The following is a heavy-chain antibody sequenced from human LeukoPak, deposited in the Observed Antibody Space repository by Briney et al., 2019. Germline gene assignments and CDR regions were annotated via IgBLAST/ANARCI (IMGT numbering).Heavy chain of an antibody. CDR2: ISGSGGST. J-gene: IGHJ4*02. CDR3: AKDVSSGWYYDY. CDR1: GFTFSSYV. V-gene: IGHV3-23*01. Sequence: GGSLRLSCAASGFTFSSYVMSWVRQAPGKGLEWVSGISGSGGSTNYADSVKGRFTISRDNSENTLYLQMNSLGAEDTAVYYCAKDVSSGWYYDYWGQGTLVTVSS. D-gene: IGHD6-19*01.